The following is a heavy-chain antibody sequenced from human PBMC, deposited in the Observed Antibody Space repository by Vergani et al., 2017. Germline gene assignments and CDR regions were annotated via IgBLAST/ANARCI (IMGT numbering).Heavy chain of an antibody. V-gene: IGHV3-33*01. CDR2: IWYDGSNK. J-gene: IGHJ4*02. Sequence: QVQLVESGGDVVQPGRSLRLSCAASGFTFSSYGMNWVRQAPGKGLEWVAVIWYDGSNKYYADSVKGRFTISRDNSKNTLYLQMNSLRADDTAVYYCARESAVAGTDYWGQGTLVTVSS. CDR3: ARESAVAGTDY. CDR1: GFTFSSYG. D-gene: IGHD6-19*01.